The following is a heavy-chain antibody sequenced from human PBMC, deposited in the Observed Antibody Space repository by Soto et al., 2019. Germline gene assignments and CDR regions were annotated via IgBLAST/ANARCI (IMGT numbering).Heavy chain of an antibody. Sequence: QVQLVESGGGVVQPGRSLRLSCAASGFTFSSYGMHWVRQAPGKGLEWVAVIWYDGSNKYYADSVKGRFTISRDNSKNTLYLQMNSLRAEDTAVYYCARNQSEHITIFGVVIPGPFDYWGQGTLVTVSS. V-gene: IGHV3-33*01. CDR2: IWYDGSNK. D-gene: IGHD3-3*01. CDR3: ARNQSEHITIFGVVIPGPFDY. J-gene: IGHJ4*02. CDR1: GFTFSSYG.